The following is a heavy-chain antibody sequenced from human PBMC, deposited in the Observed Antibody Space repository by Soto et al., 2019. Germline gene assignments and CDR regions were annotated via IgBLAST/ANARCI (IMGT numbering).Heavy chain of an antibody. D-gene: IGHD1-26*01. J-gene: IGHJ4*02. V-gene: IGHV3-23*01. CDR2: LPEIGTNT. CDR1: GFTFSYYG. CDR3: AKKSGVGATWYFDY. Sequence: GGSLRLSCAASGFTFSYYGMSWVRQAPGKGLEWVSALPEIGTNTYYADSVKGRFTISRDNSKNTLFLQINNLRAGDTAVYYCAKKSGVGATWYFDYWGQGTLVTVYS.